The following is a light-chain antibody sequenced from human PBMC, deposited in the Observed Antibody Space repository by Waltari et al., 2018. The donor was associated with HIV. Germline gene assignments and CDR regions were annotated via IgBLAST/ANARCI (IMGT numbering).Light chain of an antibody. CDR1: QSLSTW. CDR2: KAS. V-gene: IGKV1-5*03. J-gene: IGKJ1*01. Sequence: DIQMTNSPSTMTASVGDSVTNTCRPSQSLSTWLAWLQQTPGNAPQLLICKASILQNGVPSRFSSSGSGTEFTLTISSLQPDEFGNYYGQQYSSYRSFCQGTRVEI. CDR3: QQYSSYRS.